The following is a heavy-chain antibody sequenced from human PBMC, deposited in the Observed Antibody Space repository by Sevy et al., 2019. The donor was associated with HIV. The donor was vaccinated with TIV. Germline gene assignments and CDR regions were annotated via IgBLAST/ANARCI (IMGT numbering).Heavy chain of an antibody. CDR3: ARAPHSSSWFGGVDY. V-gene: IGHV3-7*01. Sequence: GGSLRLSCAASGFTFSSYWMSWVRQAPGKGLEWVANIKQDGSEKYYVDSVKGRFTISRDNAKNSLYLQMNSLRAEDTAVYYCARAPHSSSWFGGVDYWGQGTLVTVSS. D-gene: IGHD6-13*01. CDR2: IKQDGSEK. J-gene: IGHJ4*02. CDR1: GFTFSSYW.